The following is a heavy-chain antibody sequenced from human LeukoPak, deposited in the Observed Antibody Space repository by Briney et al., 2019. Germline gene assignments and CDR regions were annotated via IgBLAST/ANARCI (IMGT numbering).Heavy chain of an antibody. D-gene: IGHD6-13*01. J-gene: IGHJ4*02. CDR1: GFSFSSYS. Sequence: PGGSLRLSCAASGFSFSSYSMTWDRQAPGKGLEWVAFISYNVSHKDYPDSVRGRFTISRDNFKSTVYLQMNSLRPEDAAVYYCARGWGGSSWPFDYWGQGTLVTVSS. CDR2: ISYNVSHK. V-gene: IGHV3-30-3*01. CDR3: ARGWGGSSWPFDY.